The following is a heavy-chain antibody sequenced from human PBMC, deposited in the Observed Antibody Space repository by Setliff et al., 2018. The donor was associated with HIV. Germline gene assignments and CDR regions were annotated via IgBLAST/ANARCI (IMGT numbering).Heavy chain of an antibody. Sequence: SETLSLTCAVYGESLSGYYWSWIHQPPGRGLEWVGEITHRGSTNYNPSLQSRVTTSVDTSKNQFSLKLSSVTAADTAVYYCARVYYYGSPHMDVWGKGTTVTVSS. D-gene: IGHD3-10*01. CDR2: ITHRGST. CDR3: ARVYYYGSPHMDV. J-gene: IGHJ6*03. CDR1: GESLSGYY. V-gene: IGHV4-34*01.